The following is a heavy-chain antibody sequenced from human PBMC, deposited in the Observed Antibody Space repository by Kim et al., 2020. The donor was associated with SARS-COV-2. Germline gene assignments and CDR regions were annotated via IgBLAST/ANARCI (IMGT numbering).Heavy chain of an antibody. J-gene: IGHJ5*02. V-gene: IGHV4-30-4*01. Sequence: SETLSLTCTVSGGSISSGDYYWSWIRQPPGKGLEWIGYIYYSGSTYYNPSLKSRVTISVDTSKNQFSLKLSSVTAADTAVYYCASSSGLLRAGWFDPWGQGTLVTVSS. CDR2: IYYSGST. D-gene: IGHD6-19*01. CDR1: GGSISSGDYY. CDR3: ASSSGLLRAGWFDP.